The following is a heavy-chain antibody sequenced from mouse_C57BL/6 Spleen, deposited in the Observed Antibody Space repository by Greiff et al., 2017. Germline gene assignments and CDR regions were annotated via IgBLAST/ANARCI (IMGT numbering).Heavy chain of an antibody. CDR2: INPGSGGT. CDR3: ARRGDPYYAMDY. J-gene: IGHJ4*01. D-gene: IGHD3-3*01. V-gene: IGHV1-54*01. Sequence: QLQQSGAELVRPGTSVKVSCKASGYAFTNYLIERVKQRPGQGLEWIGVINPGSGGTNYNEKFKGKATLTADKSSSTAYMQLSSLTSEDSAVYFCARRGDPYYAMDYWGQGTSVTVSS. CDR1: GYAFTNYL.